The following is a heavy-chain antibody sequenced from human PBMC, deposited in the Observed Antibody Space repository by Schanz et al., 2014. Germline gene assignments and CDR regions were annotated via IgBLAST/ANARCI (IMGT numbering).Heavy chain of an antibody. D-gene: IGHD3-9*01. Sequence: EVQLVESGGGLVQPGGSVRLSCAVSGFTFSSYAMSWVRQAPGKGLEWVSFIYGGSTYYTDSVKGRFTISRDNSKNTLYLQMNSLRAEDTAVYYCARTTNPFNFDSWPYLDYWGQGTLVTVSS. CDR1: GFTFSSYA. V-gene: IGHV3-66*01. J-gene: IGHJ4*02. CDR3: ARTTNPFNFDSWPYLDY. CDR2: IYGGST.